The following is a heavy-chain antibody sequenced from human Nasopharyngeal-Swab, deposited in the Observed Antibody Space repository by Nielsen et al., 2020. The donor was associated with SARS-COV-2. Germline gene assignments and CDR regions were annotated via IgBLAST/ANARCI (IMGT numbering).Heavy chain of an antibody. CDR2: ISGSGRST. Sequence: GESLKISCAASGFTFSSYAMSWVRQAPGKGLEWVSAISGSGRSTYHADSVKGRFTISRDNSKNTLYLQMNSLRAEDTAVYFCAKLDIGGWLGTTTGYFDYWGQGTLVTVSS. D-gene: IGHD1-26*01. CDR3: AKLDIGGWLGTTTGYFDY. J-gene: IGHJ4*02. V-gene: IGHV3-23*01. CDR1: GFTFSSYA.